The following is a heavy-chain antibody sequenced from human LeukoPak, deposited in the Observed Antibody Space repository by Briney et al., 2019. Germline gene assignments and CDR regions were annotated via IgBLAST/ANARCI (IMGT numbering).Heavy chain of an antibody. Sequence: GESLRLSCAASGFTFANYALAWVRPAPGGGLEWVSSVIGGGGVTYYAGSVKGRFTISRDNSKNTLYLQMNSLRAEDTALYYCAKDDLMDSVSTVRNWFDTWGQGTLVTVSS. CDR2: VIGGGGVT. J-gene: IGHJ5*02. D-gene: IGHD5/OR15-5a*01. V-gene: IGHV3-23*01. CDR3: AKDDLMDSVSTVRNWFDT. CDR1: GFTFANYA.